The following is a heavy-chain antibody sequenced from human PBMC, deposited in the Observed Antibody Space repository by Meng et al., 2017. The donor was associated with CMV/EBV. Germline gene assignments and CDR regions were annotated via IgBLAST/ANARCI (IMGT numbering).Heavy chain of an antibody. V-gene: IGHV4-39*07. J-gene: IGHJ4*02. CDR1: SISSSSYY. CDR3: ARDTWWEPVTMKPGVDY. Sequence: SISSSSYYWGWIRQPPGKGLEWIGSIYYSGSTYYNPSLKSRVTISVDTSKNQFSLKLSSVTAADTAVYYCARDTWWEPVTMKPGVDYWGQGTLVTVSS. CDR2: IYYSGST. D-gene: IGHD3-22*01.